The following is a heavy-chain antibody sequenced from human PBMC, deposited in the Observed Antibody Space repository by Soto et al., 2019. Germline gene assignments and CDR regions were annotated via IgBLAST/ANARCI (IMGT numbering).Heavy chain of an antibody. D-gene: IGHD1-20*01. V-gene: IGHV3-48*03. CDR3: ARDLGYNSGHPFDY. Sequence: GGSLRLSCVDSGITFSNYEMNWVRQAPGKGLEWVAYIDHRGTAIYYADSVKGRFTVSRDNAKSALYLQMNSLRAEDTAVYYCARDLGYNSGHPFDYWGQGTQVTVSS. CDR1: GITFSNYE. CDR2: IDHRGTAI. J-gene: IGHJ4*02.